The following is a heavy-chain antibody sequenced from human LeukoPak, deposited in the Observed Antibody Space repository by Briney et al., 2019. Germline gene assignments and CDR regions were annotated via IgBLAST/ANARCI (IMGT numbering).Heavy chain of an antibody. V-gene: IGHV5-51*01. D-gene: IGHD2-15*01. J-gene: IGHJ5*02. Sequence: GESLKISCKGSGYSFTSYWIGWVGQMPGKGLEWMGIIYPGDSDTRYSPSFQGQVTISADKSISTAYLQWSSLKASDTAMYYCARTLTRHCSGGSCYAWFDPWGQGTLVTVSS. CDR2: IYPGDSDT. CDR1: GYSFTSYW. CDR3: ARTLTRHCSGGSCYAWFDP.